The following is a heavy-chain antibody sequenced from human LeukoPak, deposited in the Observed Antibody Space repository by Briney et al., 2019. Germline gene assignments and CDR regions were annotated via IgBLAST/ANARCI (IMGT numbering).Heavy chain of an antibody. CDR3: AISGLGFGEFRGLDY. CDR2: IFSSGPT. CDR1: GCNVSNNY. Sequence: PGGSVRLSCAASGCNVSNNYMNWVRQAPGKGLEWVSVIFSSGPTYYADSVKGRFTISRDTSKNALYLQMNSLRAEDTAVYYCAISGLGFGEFRGLDYWGQGTLVTVSS. D-gene: IGHD3-10*01. V-gene: IGHV3-53*01. J-gene: IGHJ4*02.